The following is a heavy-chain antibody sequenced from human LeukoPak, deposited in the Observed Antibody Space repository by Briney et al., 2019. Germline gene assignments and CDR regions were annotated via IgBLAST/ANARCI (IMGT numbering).Heavy chain of an antibody. CDR3: ASLISGSYFDY. J-gene: IGHJ4*02. Sequence: KPSETLSLTCTVSGGSISSSSYYWGWIRQPPGKGLEWIGSIYYSGSTYYNPSLKSRVTISVDTSKNQFSLKLSSVTAADTAVYYCASLISGSYFDYWGQGTLVTVSS. CDR1: GGSISSSSYY. CDR2: IYYSGST. D-gene: IGHD1-26*01. V-gene: IGHV4-39*01.